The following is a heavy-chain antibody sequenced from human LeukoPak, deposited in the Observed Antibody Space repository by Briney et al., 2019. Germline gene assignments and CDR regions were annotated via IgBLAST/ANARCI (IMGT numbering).Heavy chain of an antibody. CDR2: INPSGGST. CDR3: ARETSHTIDY. V-gene: IGHV1-46*01. CDR1: GYTFTGYY. J-gene: IGHJ4*02. Sequence: ASVKVSCKASGYTFTGYYMHWVRQAPGQGLEWMGIINPSGGSTSYAQRFQGRVTMTRDTSTSTVYMELSSLRSEDTVVYYCARETSHTIDYWGQGTLVTVSS.